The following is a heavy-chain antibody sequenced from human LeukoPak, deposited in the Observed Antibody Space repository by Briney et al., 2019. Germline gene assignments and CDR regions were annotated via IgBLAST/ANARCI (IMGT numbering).Heavy chain of an antibody. D-gene: IGHD3-10*01. V-gene: IGHV4-30-4*01. CDR3: ARGRGLLWFGELMLTVFDP. Sequence: SQTLSLTCTVSGGSISSGDYYWSWIRQPPGKGLEWIGYIYYSGSTYYNPSLKSRVTISVDTSKNQFSLKLSSVTAADTAVYYCARGRGLLWFGELMLTVFDPWGQGTLVTVSS. CDR2: IYYSGST. CDR1: GGSISSGDYY. J-gene: IGHJ5*02.